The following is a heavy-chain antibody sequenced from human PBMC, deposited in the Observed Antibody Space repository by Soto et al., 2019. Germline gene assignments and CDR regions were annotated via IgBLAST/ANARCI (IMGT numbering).Heavy chain of an antibody. CDR2: VYHSGSA. V-gene: IGHV4-59*08. CDR3: ATLSRYCSGDSCYSDAFDI. CDR1: DGSISSYY. D-gene: IGHD2-15*01. Sequence: SETLSLTCTVSDGSISSYYWSWIRQPPGKGLEWIGYVYHSGSASYNPSLRSRVTISVDTSKNQFSLELSSVTAADTAVYYCATLSRYCSGDSCYSDAFDIWGQGTMVTVSS. J-gene: IGHJ3*02.